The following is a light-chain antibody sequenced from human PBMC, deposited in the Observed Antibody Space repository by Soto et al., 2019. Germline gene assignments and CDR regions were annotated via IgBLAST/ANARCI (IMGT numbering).Light chain of an antibody. CDR3: QQSYSTPWT. Sequence: SQLTQDRSFLAAAVGDRVSSSCRASQGISSYLAWFQHKPGKAPKVLIYAASTLQSGVPSRFSGSGSRTALTLTILRPRHADFATFSCQQSYSTPWTIGQGTKVDIK. V-gene: IGKV1-9*01. CDR1: QGISSY. CDR2: AAS. J-gene: IGKJ1*01.